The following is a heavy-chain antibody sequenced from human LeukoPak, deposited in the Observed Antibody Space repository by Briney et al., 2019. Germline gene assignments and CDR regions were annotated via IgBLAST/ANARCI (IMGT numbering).Heavy chain of an antibody. D-gene: IGHD3-3*01. CDR3: AKDRTEWLSVGTNWFDP. CDR2: ISGSGGST. Sequence: PGGSLRLSCAASGFTFSSYAMSWVRQAPGKGLEWVSAISGSGGSTYYADSVKGRFTISRDNSKNTLYLQMNSLRAEDTAVYYCAKDRTEWLSVGTNWFDPWGQGTLVTVSS. V-gene: IGHV3-23*01. CDR1: GFTFSSYA. J-gene: IGHJ5*02.